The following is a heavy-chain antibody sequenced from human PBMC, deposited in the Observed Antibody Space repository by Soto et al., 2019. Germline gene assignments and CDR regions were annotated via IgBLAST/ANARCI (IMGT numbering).Heavy chain of an antibody. V-gene: IGHV3-33*01. J-gene: IGHJ4*02. CDR1: GFTFRNYG. D-gene: IGHD3-10*01. CDR2: IWYDGSNK. Sequence: XGSLRLSCTASGFTFRNYGMHWVRQAPGKGLEWVAIIWYDGSNKYYADSVKGRFTISRDNSKNTVYLQMSSLRAEDTAMYYCAAGEPLNYRGQGSLVTVSS. CDR3: AAGEPLNY.